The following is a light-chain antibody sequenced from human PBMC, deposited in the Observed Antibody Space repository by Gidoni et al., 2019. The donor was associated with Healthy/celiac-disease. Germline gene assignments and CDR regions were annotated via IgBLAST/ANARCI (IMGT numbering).Light chain of an antibody. V-gene: IGKV3-11*01. J-gene: IGKJ3*01. CDR1: QSVSSY. Sequence: ELVLTPSPATLPLSPGERATLSCRASQSVSSYLAWYQQKPGQAPRLLIYDASNRATGIPARFSGSGSGTDFTLTISSLEPEDFAVYDCQQRSNWPGTFGPGTKVDIK. CDR3: QQRSNWPGT. CDR2: DAS.